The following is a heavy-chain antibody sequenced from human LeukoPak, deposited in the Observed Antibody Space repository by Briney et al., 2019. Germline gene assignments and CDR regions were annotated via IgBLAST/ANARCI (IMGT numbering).Heavy chain of an antibody. Sequence: PSETLSLTCAVCGGSFSGYYWSWIRQPPGKGLEWIGEINHSGSTNYNPSLKSRVTISVDTSKNQFSLKLSSVTAADTAVYYCARCHYYGSGSYYTEWDYWGQGTLVTVSS. J-gene: IGHJ4*02. CDR2: INHSGST. D-gene: IGHD3-10*01. V-gene: IGHV4-34*01. CDR1: GGSFSGYY. CDR3: ARCHYYGSGSYYTEWDY.